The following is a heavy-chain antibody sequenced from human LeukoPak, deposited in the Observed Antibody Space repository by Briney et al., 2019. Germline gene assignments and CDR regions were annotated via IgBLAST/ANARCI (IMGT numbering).Heavy chain of an antibody. D-gene: IGHD2-2*01. J-gene: IGHJ5*02. CDR3: ARDVNYCSSTSCYVNWFDP. Sequence: ASVKVSCKASGYTFTGYYMHWVRQAPGQGVEWMGWINPNSGGTNYAQKFQGRVTMTRDTSISTAYMELSRLRSDDTAVYYCARDVNYCSSTSCYVNWFDPWGQGTLVTVSS. V-gene: IGHV1-2*02. CDR2: INPNSGGT. CDR1: GYTFTGYY.